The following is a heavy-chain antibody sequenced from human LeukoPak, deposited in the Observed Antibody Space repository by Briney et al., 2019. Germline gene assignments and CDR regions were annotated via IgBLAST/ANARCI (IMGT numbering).Heavy chain of an antibody. Sequence: GGSLRLSCAASGFTFSSYAMSWVRQAPGKGLEWVALIRNDGSNKYYADSVKGRFTISRDNSKNTLYLQMNSLRAEDTAVYYCTRNLGYCTGGGCYADYWGQGTLVTVSS. CDR3: TRNLGYCTGGGCYADY. CDR1: GFTFSSYA. J-gene: IGHJ4*02. CDR2: IRNDGSNK. V-gene: IGHV3-30*02. D-gene: IGHD2-15*01.